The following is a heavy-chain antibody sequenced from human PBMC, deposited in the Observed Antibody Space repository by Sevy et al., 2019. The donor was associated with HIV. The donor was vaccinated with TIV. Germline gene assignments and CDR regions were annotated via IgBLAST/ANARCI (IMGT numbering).Heavy chain of an antibody. Sequence: ASVKVSCKAAGCSFTNFDINWVRQATGQGLEWMGWMNPNNGNTHYAQKFQGRVTMTRSSSANTAYMELSSLTSEDTAIYYCARARLDYEFWSGSYFSRAPWGYKYYAMDVWGQGTTVTVSS. CDR2: MNPNNGNT. CDR1: GCSFTNFD. CDR3: ARARLDYEFWSGSYFSRAPWGYKYYAMDV. V-gene: IGHV1-8*01. J-gene: IGHJ6*02. D-gene: IGHD3-3*01.